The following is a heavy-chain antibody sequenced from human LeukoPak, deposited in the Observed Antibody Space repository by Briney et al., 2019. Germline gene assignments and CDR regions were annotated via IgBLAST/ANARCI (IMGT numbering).Heavy chain of an antibody. CDR3: ASGSYYGYYYYYMDV. J-gene: IGHJ6*03. D-gene: IGHD1-26*01. CDR2: ISAYNGNT. Sequence: ASVKVSCKASGYTFTSYGISWVRQAPGQGLEWMGWISAYNGNTNYAQKLQGRVTMTTDTSTSTAYMELRSLRSDDTAVYYCASGSYYGYYYYYMDVWGKGTTVTVSS. V-gene: IGHV1-18*01. CDR1: GYTFTSYG.